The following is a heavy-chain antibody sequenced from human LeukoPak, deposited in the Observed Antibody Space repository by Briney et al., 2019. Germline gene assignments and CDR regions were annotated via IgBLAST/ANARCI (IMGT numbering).Heavy chain of an antibody. Sequence: PGGSLRLSCAASGFTFSSYSMNWVRQAPGKGLEWVSSISSSSSYIYYADSVKGRFTISRDNAKNSLYLQMNSLRAEDTAVYYCARDASWFGDPYYFDYWGQGTLATVSS. CDR3: ARDASWFGDPYYFDY. V-gene: IGHV3-21*01. CDR1: GFTFSSYS. CDR2: ISSSSSYI. D-gene: IGHD3-10*01. J-gene: IGHJ4*02.